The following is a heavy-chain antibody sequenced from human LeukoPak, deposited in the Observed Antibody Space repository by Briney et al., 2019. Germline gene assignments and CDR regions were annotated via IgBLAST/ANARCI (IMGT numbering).Heavy chain of an antibody. Sequence: PGGSLRLSCAASGFTFSNYWMTWVRQVPGKGLEWVASIKEDGSDRYNVDSVKGRFTISRDNAKNSLSLRMSSLRAEDAAVYYCASTLTFDNWGLGILVTVSS. V-gene: IGHV3-7*01. CDR1: GFTFSNYW. CDR3: ASTLTFDN. CDR2: IKEDGSDR. J-gene: IGHJ3*02.